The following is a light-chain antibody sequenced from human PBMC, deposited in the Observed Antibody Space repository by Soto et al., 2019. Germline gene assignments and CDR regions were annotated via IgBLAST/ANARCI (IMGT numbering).Light chain of an antibody. CDR3: CSYAGDFYV. CDR1: TSDVGGYDY. V-gene: IGLV2-11*01. Sequence: QSALTQPRSVSGSPGQSVAISRTGTTSDVGGYDYVSWYQQHPGKAPELIIFDVTKRPSGVPDRFSGSKSGNTASLTISGLQAEDEADYFCCSYAGDFYVFGSGTKLTVL. J-gene: IGLJ1*01. CDR2: DVT.